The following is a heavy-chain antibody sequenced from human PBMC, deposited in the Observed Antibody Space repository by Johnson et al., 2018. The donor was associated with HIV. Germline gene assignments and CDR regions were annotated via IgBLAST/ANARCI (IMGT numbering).Heavy chain of an antibody. CDR2: IRYDGSKK. V-gene: IGHV3-30*02. CDR3: AKDSPGWLVGAIGEDAFDI. D-gene: IGHD1-26*01. J-gene: IGHJ3*02. Sequence: QVQLVESGGGVVQPGTSLRLSCAASGFSFSSYGMHWVRQAPGKGLEWVAFIRYDGSKKYYADSVKGRFTISRDNSKNTLYLQMNSLRAEDTAVYYCAKDSPGWLVGAIGEDAFDIWGQGTMVTVSS. CDR1: GFSFSSYG.